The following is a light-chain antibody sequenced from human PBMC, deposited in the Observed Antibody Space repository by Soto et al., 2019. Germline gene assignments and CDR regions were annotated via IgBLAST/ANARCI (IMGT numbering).Light chain of an antibody. Sequence: QSALTQPASVSGSPGQSITISCTGTSSDVGGYNYVSWYQQHPGKAPKLMIYDVSNRPSGVSNRFSGSKSGNTASLTISGLQAEDEADYYCSSYTSCSPVVSGGGTKLTVL. CDR1: SSDVGGYNY. V-gene: IGLV2-14*01. J-gene: IGLJ2*01. CDR3: SSYTSCSPVV. CDR2: DVS.